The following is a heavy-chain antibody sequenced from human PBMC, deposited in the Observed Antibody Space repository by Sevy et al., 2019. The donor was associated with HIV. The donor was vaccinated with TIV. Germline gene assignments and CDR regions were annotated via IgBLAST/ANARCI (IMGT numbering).Heavy chain of an antibody. CDR2: IKKDGREK. CDR3: VGGPPAD. Sequence: GGSLRLSCAASGFTFRSYWMSWVRQGPGKGLEGVTNIKKDGREKYYLDSVKGRFTISRDKAKNSVFLQMNSLRVEDTAVYYCVGGPPADWGQGTLVTVSS. D-gene: IGHD3-10*01. J-gene: IGHJ4*02. V-gene: IGHV3-7*01. CDR1: GFTFRSYW.